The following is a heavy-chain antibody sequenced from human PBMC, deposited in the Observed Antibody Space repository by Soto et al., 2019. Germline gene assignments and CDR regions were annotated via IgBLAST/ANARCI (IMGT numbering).Heavy chain of an antibody. V-gene: IGHV1-69*06. CDR3: ANEREPRGDFLGY. J-gene: IGHJ4*02. Sequence: QVPLVQSGAEVKKPGSSVKVSCKASGGTFSSYAISWVRQAPGQGREWMGGIIPIFGTANYAQKFQGRVMITADKSTSTAYMELSSLRSKDTAVDYCANEREPRGDFLGYWGQGTLVTVSS. D-gene: IGHD2-21*02. CDR2: IIPIFGTA. CDR1: GGTFSSYA.